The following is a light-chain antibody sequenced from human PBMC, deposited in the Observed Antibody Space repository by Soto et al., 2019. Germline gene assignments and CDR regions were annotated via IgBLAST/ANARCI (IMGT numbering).Light chain of an antibody. V-gene: IGKV1-5*01. J-gene: IGKJ1*01. Sequence: DIPITQSPSTLSAPAGDRVTITCRASQSISAWLAWYQQKPGKAPKLLIYDASNLESGVPSRFSGSGSGTEFTLTISNLQPDDFATYYCQQYENYWTFGQGTKVDIK. CDR1: QSISAW. CDR2: DAS. CDR3: QQYENYWT.